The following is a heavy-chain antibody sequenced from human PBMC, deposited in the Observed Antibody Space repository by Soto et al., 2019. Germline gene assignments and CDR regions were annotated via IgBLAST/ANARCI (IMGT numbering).Heavy chain of an antibody. D-gene: IGHD2-2*01. CDR3: ASPYFVVVPAATVYYGMDV. J-gene: IGHJ6*02. CDR2: IIPIFGTA. V-gene: IGHV1-69*13. Sequence: VKFSCKASGGTFSSYTISWVRQGPGEGREWMGGIIPIFGTANYAQKFQGRVTITADESTSTAYMELSSLRSEDTAVYYCASPYFVVVPAATVYYGMDVWGQGTTVTVS. CDR1: GGTFSSYT.